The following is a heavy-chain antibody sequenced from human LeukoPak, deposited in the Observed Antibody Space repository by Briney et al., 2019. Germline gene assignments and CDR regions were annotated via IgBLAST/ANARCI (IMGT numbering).Heavy chain of an antibody. V-gene: IGHV1-2*02. CDR1: GHTFTGYY. CDR3: AGRGVVIEGYGMDV. J-gene: IGHJ6*02. D-gene: IGHD3-3*01. Sequence: ASVKVSRKVSGHTFTGYYIHWVRQAPGQGREWMGWINPDGGGTDYAQKFQGRVTLTRDTPTSTAYMGLTRLDSDDTAVYYCAGRGVVIEGYGMDVWGQGTTVTVSS. CDR2: INPDGGGT.